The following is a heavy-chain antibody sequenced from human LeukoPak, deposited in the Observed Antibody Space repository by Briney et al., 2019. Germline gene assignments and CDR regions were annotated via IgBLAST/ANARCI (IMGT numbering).Heavy chain of an antibody. CDR3: AGGHYVVKRYNWFDP. J-gene: IGHJ5*02. V-gene: IGHV4-34*01. CDR1: GGSFSGYY. Sequence: PSETLSLTCAVYGGSFSGYYWSWIRQPPGKGLEWIGEINHSGSTNYNPSLKSRVTISVDTSKNQFSLKLSSVTAADTAVYYCAGGHYVVKRYNWFDPWGQGTLVTASS. D-gene: IGHD3-16*01. CDR2: INHSGST.